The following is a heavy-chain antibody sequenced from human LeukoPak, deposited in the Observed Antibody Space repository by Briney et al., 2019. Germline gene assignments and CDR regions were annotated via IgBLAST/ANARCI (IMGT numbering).Heavy chain of an antibody. CDR3: AKAEGYDILTGLDY. D-gene: IGHD3-9*01. CDR1: AFIFSSYA. V-gene: IGHV3-43*02. Sequence: PGGSLRLSCAASAFIFSSYAMHWVRQAPGKGLEWVSLISGDGGSTYYADSVKGRFTISRDNSKNSLYLQMNSLRTEDTAVYYCAKAEGYDILTGLDYWGQGTLVTVSS. CDR2: ISGDGGST. J-gene: IGHJ4*02.